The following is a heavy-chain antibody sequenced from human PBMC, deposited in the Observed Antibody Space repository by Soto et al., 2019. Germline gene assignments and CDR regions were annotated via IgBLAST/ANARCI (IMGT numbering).Heavy chain of an antibody. Sequence: VQLVQSGAEVKQPGASVKVSCKASGYTFTNYDISWVRQAPGQGLEWIGWISAYNGNTNYAQNVQDRVTMTTDTSSSTAYMELRSLRSDDTAVYYCAREVDYWGQGTLVSFSS. CDR2: ISAYNGNT. CDR1: GYTFTNYD. V-gene: IGHV1-18*01. CDR3: AREVDY. J-gene: IGHJ4*02.